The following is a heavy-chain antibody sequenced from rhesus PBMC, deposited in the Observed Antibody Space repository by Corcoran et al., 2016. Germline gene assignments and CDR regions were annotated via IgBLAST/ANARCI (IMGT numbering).Heavy chain of an antibody. D-gene: IGHD6-25*01. CDR1: GGSISDSYR. CDR3: ARKSGSWNTFFDY. V-gene: IGHV4S10*01. Sequence: QVQLQESGPGVVKPSETLSLTCAVSGGSISDSYRWSWIRQPPGKGLEWIGYIYGITTSTNYHPSLKTRVTISNDTSKNQFSLKLSSVTAADTAVYYCARKSGSWNTFFDYWGQGVLVTVSS. CDR2: IYGITTST. J-gene: IGHJ4*01.